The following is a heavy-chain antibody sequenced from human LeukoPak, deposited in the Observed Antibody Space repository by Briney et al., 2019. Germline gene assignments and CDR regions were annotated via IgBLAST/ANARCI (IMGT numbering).Heavy chain of an antibody. D-gene: IGHD2-8*01. Sequence: GASVTVSFKASGYTFTGYYIHWVRQAPGQGLEWVGWINPSSGVTRYAQKFQGRVTMTRDTSISTAYMELSSLRSDDTALYFCARGLAYCSNGVCHWGQGTLVTVSS. J-gene: IGHJ4*02. CDR1: GYTFTGYY. CDR3: ARGLAYCSNGVCH. CDR2: INPSSGVT. V-gene: IGHV1-2*02.